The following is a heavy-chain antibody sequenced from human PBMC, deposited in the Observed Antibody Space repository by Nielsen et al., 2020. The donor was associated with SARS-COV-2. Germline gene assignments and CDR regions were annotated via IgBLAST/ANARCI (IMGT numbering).Heavy chain of an antibody. CDR1: GFTFSSYD. D-gene: IGHD2-15*01. CDR3: ARGGGYCSGGSCYSYYFDY. V-gene: IGHV3-13*01. CDR2: IGTAGGT. Sequence: GESLKISCAASGFTFSSYDMHWVRQATGKGLEWVSAIGTAGGTYYPGSVKGRFTISRENAKNSLYLQMNSLRAGDTAVYYCARGGGYCSGGSCYSYYFDYWGQGTLVTVSS. J-gene: IGHJ4*02.